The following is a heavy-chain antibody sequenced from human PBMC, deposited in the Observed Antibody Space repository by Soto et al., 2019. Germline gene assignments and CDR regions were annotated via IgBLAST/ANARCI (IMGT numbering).Heavy chain of an antibody. Sequence: GGSLRLSCAASGFTFSSYSMNWVRQAPGKGLEWVSYISSSSSTMYYADSVKGRFTISRDNAKNSLFLHMNSLRDEDTAVYYCARDSTDADSGSYSGDYWAQGTLVTVYS. CDR2: ISSSSSTM. D-gene: IGHD1-26*01. CDR1: GFTFSSYS. CDR3: ARDSTDADSGSYSGDY. J-gene: IGHJ4*02. V-gene: IGHV3-48*02.